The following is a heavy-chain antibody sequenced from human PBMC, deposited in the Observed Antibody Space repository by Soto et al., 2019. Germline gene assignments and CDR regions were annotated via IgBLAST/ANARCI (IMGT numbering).Heavy chain of an antibody. D-gene: IGHD2-2*02. V-gene: IGHV3-48*01. CDR3: ARALYCSSTSCYKLGYYYYYMDV. CDR1: GFTFSSYS. J-gene: IGHJ6*03. Sequence: GGSLRLSCAASGFTFSSYSMNWVRQAPGKGLEWVSYISSSSSTIYYADSVKGRLTISRDNAKNSLYLQMNSLRAEDTAVYYCARALYCSSTSCYKLGYYYYYMDVWGKGTTVTVSS. CDR2: ISSSSSTI.